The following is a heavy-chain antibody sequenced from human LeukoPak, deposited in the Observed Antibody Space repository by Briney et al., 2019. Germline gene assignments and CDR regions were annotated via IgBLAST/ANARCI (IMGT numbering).Heavy chain of an antibody. V-gene: IGHV3-53*01. CDR2: ICSGGST. J-gene: IGHJ3*02. D-gene: IGHD4-23*01. CDR1: GFTFSSYA. Sequence: GGSLRLSCAASGFTFSSYAMSWVRQAPGKGLEWVSVICSGGSTYYADSVKGRFTISRDNSKNTLYLQMNSLRAEDTAVYYCARARSTVGNAFDIWGQGTMVTVSS. CDR3: ARARSTVGNAFDI.